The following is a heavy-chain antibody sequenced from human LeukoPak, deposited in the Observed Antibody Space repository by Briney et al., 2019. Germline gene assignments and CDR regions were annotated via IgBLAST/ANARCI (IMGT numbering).Heavy chain of an antibody. D-gene: IGHD2-15*01. V-gene: IGHV1-69*06. CDR3: AREAPSCSGGSCYGDYFDY. CDR1: GGTFSSYA. J-gene: IGHJ4*02. Sequence: ASVKVSGKASGGTFSSYAISWVRQAPGQGLQWMRGIIPIFGTANYAQKFQGRVTITADKSTSTAYMELSSLRSEDTAVYYCAREAPSCSGGSCYGDYFDYWGQGTLVTVSS. CDR2: IIPIFGTA.